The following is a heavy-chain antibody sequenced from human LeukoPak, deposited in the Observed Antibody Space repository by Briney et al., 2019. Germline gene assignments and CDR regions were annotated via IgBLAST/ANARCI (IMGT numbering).Heavy chain of an antibody. CDR2: ISGSGGNT. J-gene: IGHJ4*02. Sequence: PGGSLRLSCAASAFTFSNYAMSWVRQAPGKGLEWVSDISGSGGNTYYAESVRGRFTISRDNSKNTLYLQMNSLRAEDTAVYYCARTSLPLTTVTTNFDYWGQGTLVTVSS. CDR1: AFTFSNYA. V-gene: IGHV3-23*01. CDR3: ARTSLPLTTVTTNFDY. D-gene: IGHD4-11*01.